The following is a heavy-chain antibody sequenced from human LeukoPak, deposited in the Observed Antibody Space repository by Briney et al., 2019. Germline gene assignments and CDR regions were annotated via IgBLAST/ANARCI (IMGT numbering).Heavy chain of an antibody. CDR1: GFTFGSYA. V-gene: IGHV3-23*01. Sequence: GGSLRLSCAASGFTFGSYAMSWVRQAPGKGLEWVSAISGSGGSTYYADSVKGRFTISRDNSKNTLYLQMNSLRAEDTAVYYCAKGVESYDSSGLFDYWGQGTLVTVSS. D-gene: IGHD3-22*01. CDR3: AKGVESYDSSGLFDY. J-gene: IGHJ4*02. CDR2: ISGSGGST.